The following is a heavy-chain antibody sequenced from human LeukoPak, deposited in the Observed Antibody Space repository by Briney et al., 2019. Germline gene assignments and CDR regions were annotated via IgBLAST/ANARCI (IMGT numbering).Heavy chain of an antibody. J-gene: IGHJ3*02. CDR2: IWYDGSNK. Sequence: GGSLRLSCAASGLTFSSYGMHWVRQAPGKGLEWVAVIWYDGSNKYYADSVKGRFTISRDNSKNTLYLQMNSLRAEDTAVYYCARVKIGTDYYDSSGYDAFDIWGQGTMVTVSS. CDR3: ARVKIGTDYYDSSGYDAFDI. CDR1: GLTFSSYG. D-gene: IGHD3-22*01. V-gene: IGHV3-33*01.